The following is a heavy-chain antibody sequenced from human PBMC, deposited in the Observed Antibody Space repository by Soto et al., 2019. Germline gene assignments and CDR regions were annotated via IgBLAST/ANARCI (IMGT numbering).Heavy chain of an antibody. CDR2: IYYSGST. J-gene: IGHJ2*01. V-gene: IGHV4-59*11. CDR3: ARGWGGYFDL. Sequence: QVQLQESGPGLVKPSETLSLTCTVSGGSISSHYWSWIRQPPGKGLESIGYIYYSGSTNYNPSLKSRVTISVDTSKNQFSLKLSSVTAADTAVYYCARGWGGYFDLWGLGTLVTVSS. CDR1: GGSISSHY. D-gene: IGHD1-26*01.